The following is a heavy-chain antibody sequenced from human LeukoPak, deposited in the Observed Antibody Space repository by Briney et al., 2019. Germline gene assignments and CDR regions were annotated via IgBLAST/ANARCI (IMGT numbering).Heavy chain of an antibody. CDR2: MNPNSGNT. CDR3: ARGGGSGWYGLNWFDP. D-gene: IGHD6-19*01. J-gene: IGHJ5*02. V-gene: IGHV1-8*01. Sequence: ASVKVSCKASGYTFTSYDINWVRQATGQGLEWMGWMNPNSGNTGYAQKFQGRVTMTRNTSISTAYRELSSLRSEDTAVYYCARGGGSGWYGLNWFDPWGQGTLVTVSS. CDR1: GYTFTSYD.